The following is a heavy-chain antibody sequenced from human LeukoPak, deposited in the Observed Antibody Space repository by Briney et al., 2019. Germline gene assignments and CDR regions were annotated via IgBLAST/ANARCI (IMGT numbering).Heavy chain of an antibody. J-gene: IGHJ4*02. CDR3: ATDRKVGTWDPRFNY. V-gene: IGHV3-7*01. D-gene: IGHD4-23*01. Sequence: GGSLRLSCAASGFTFSSYWMSWVRQAPGKGLEWVANIKQDGSEKYYVDSVKGRFTISRDSAKNSLYLQMNSLRAEDTAIYCRATDRKVGTWDPRFNYWGQGTLVTVSS. CDR1: GFTFSSYW. CDR2: IKQDGSEK.